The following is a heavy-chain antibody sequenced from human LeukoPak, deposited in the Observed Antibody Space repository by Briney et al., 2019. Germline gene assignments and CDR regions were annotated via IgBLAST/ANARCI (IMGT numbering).Heavy chain of an antibody. CDR1: GFTLSSYW. V-gene: IGHV3-7*01. D-gene: IGHD4-23*01. CDR2: IKQDGSEK. CDR3: ARYIETPRRDLDY. Sequence: GGSLRLSCAASGFTLSSYWMSWVRQAPGKGLEWVARIKQDGSEKHYVDSVKGRFAISRDNAKNSVYLQMNTLRAEDTAVYYCARYIETPRRDLDYWGQGTLVTVSS. J-gene: IGHJ4*02.